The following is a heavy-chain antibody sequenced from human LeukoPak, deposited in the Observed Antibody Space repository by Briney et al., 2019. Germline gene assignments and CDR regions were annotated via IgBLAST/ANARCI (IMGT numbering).Heavy chain of an antibody. Sequence: SETLSLTCTVSGGSISSYYWSWIRQPPGKGLEWIGYIYYSGSTNYNPSLKSRVTISVDTCKNQFSLKLSSVTAADTAVYYCARRSAAAGDAFDIWGQGTMVTVSS. D-gene: IGHD6-13*01. CDR1: GGSISSYY. V-gene: IGHV4-59*01. CDR3: ARRSAAAGDAFDI. CDR2: IYYSGST. J-gene: IGHJ3*02.